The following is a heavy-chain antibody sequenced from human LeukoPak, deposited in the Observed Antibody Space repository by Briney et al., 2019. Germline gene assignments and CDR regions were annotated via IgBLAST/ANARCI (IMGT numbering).Heavy chain of an antibody. V-gene: IGHV3-53*01. CDR3: ARDMFDRSGYYSDY. Sequence: GGSLRLSCAAPGFTFSDYTMTWVRQAPGKGLEWVSAIYSGGRIYYADTVKGRFTISRDNSKNSLYFQMNSLRAEDTAVYYCARDMFDRSGYYSDYWGQGTLVTVSS. J-gene: IGHJ4*02. CDR1: GFTFSDYT. CDR2: IYSGGRI. D-gene: IGHD3-22*01.